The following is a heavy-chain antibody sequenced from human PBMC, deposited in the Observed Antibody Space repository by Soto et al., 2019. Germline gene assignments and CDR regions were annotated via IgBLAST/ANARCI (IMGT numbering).Heavy chain of an antibody. CDR3: ARGVIQLWLPYPNEYNWFDP. J-gene: IGHJ5*02. V-gene: IGHV4-30-4*01. D-gene: IGHD5-18*01. CDR2: IYYSGST. Sequence: SETLSLTCTVSGGSISSGGYYWSWIRQPPGKGLEWIGYIYYSGSTYYNPSLKSRVTISVDTSKNQFSLKLSSVTAADTAVYYCARGVIQLWLPYPNEYNWFDPWGQGTLVTVSS. CDR1: GGSISSGGYY.